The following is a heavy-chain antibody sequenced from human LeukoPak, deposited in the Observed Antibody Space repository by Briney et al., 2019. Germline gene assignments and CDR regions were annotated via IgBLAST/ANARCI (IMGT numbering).Heavy chain of an antibody. CDR1: GFTFSSYS. V-gene: IGHV3-21*04. CDR2: ISSSSYI. J-gene: IGHJ3*02. Sequence: GGSLRLSCAASGFTFSSYSMNWVRQAPGKGLEWVSSISSSSYIYYADSVKGRFTISRDNAKNSLYLQMNSLRAEDTAVYYCAKGGPTVPKEAANASDIWGQGAVVTVSS. CDR3: AKGGPTVPKEAANASDI. D-gene: IGHD2-2*01.